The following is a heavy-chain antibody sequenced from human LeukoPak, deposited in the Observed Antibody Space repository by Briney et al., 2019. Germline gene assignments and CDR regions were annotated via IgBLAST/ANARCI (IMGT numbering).Heavy chain of an antibody. CDR3: ARLLSSRYHIDY. D-gene: IGHD3-22*01. Sequence: SETLSLTCTVSGGSLSSHYWSWIRQPPGKGLEWIGYIYYSGTTNYNPSLKSRVTISVDTSKNQFSLKLSSVTAADTAVYYCARLLSSRYHIDYWGQGTPVTVSS. J-gene: IGHJ4*02. CDR1: GGSLSSHY. CDR2: IYYSGTT. V-gene: IGHV4-59*11.